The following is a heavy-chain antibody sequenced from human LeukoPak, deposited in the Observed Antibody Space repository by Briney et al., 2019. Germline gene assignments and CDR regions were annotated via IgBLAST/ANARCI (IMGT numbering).Heavy chain of an antibody. CDR1: GGSFSGYY. V-gene: IGHV4-34*01. J-gene: IGHJ5*02. D-gene: IGHD1-7*01. CDR3: ARHPGLELSGFDP. Sequence: SETLSLTCAVYGGSFSGYYWSWIRQPPGKGLEWIGEISHSGSTNYNPSLKSRVTISVDTSKNQFSLKLSSVTAADTAVYYCARHPGLELSGFDPWGQGTLVTVSS. CDR2: ISHSGST.